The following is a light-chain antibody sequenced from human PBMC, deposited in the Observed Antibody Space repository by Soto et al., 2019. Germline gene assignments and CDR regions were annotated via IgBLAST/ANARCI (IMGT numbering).Light chain of an antibody. CDR2: WAS. CDR3: QQYYTTPRT. Sequence: DIVMTQSPDSLAVSLGERATINCKSSQSVLYSSNNKNYLAWYQQKPGQPPKPLIFWASTRESGVPDRFSGSGSGTDFTLTISGLQAEDVAVYYCQQYYTTPRTFGQGTKLEIK. CDR1: QSVLYSSNNKNY. J-gene: IGKJ2*01. V-gene: IGKV4-1*01.